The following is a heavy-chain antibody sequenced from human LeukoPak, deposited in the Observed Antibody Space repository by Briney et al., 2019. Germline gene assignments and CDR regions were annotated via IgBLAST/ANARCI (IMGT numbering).Heavy chain of an antibody. D-gene: IGHD6-13*01. CDR3: ARAVGIAAADNKLGYYYYYMDV. V-gene: IGHV3-30*03. CDR2: ISYDGSNK. CDR1: GFTFSSYG. J-gene: IGHJ6*03. Sequence: GGSLRLSCAASGFTFSSYGMHWVRQAPGKGLEWVAVISYDGSNKYYADSVKGRFTISRDNSKNTLYLQMNSLRAEDTAVYYCARAVGIAAADNKLGYYYYYMDVWGKGTTVTVSS.